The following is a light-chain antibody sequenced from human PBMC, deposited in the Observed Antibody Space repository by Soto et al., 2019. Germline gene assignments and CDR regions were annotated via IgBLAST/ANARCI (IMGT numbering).Light chain of an antibody. CDR3: QQYDKSPLT. J-gene: IGKJ4*01. V-gene: IGKV1-27*01. CDR1: QGIGNY. Sequence: DIQMTQSPSSLSASVGDRITIACRASQGIGNYVAWYQQRPGKVPKLLISAASTLQSGVPSRFSGRASGTGFTLTISRLEPEDYAVYYCQQYDKSPLTFGGGTKVDIK. CDR2: AAS.